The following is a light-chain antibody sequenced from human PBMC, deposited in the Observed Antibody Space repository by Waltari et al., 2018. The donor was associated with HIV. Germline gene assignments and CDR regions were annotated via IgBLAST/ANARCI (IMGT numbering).Light chain of an antibody. CDR1: SSNIGSNY. CDR2: RNN. J-gene: IGLJ2*01. CDR3: AAWDDSLNDVV. Sequence: QSVLTQPPSASGTPGQRVTISCSGSSSNIGSNYVYWYHQLPGTAPKLRIYRNNQRPAGVPDRFSGSKSGTSASLAISGLRSEDEADYYCAAWDDSLNDVVFGGGTKLTVL. V-gene: IGLV1-47*01.